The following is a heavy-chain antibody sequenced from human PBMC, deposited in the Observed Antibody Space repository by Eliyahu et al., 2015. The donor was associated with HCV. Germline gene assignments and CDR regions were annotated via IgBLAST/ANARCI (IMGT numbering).Heavy chain of an antibody. J-gene: IGHJ5*02. Sequence: QVRLQESGPGLVKPSETLSLTCPVSGGSLSXYDGAWXRQPPGXXLEWIGFMYHSGSTNYNPSLNSRATISLDTSKNQFSLKLSSVTAADTAVYYCASGGGGIAVAGTGGWFDPWGQGTLVTVSS. D-gene: IGHD6-19*01. CDR3: ASGGGGIAVAGTGGWFDP. CDR1: GGSLSXYD. V-gene: IGHV4-59*01. CDR2: MYHSGST.